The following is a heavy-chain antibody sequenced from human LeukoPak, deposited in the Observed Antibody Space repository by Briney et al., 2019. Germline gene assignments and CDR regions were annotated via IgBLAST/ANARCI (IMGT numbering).Heavy chain of an antibody. J-gene: IGHJ4*02. CDR1: GFTFSNYG. Sequence: GGSLRLSCVASGFTFSNYGMHWVRQAPGKGLEWVTEISFDGSNKHYVDSVKGRFTISRDNSKNTLYLQMNSLSAEDTAVYYCAAYHVSHSESGYWGQGTLVTVSS. CDR3: AAYHVSHSESGY. CDR2: ISFDGSNK. V-gene: IGHV3-30*03. D-gene: IGHD1-14*01.